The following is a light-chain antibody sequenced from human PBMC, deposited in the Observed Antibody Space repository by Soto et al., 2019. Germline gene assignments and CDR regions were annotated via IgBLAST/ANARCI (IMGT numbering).Light chain of an antibody. V-gene: IGKV3-15*01. CDR2: GAS. J-gene: IGKJ1*01. CDR1: QSVSSD. Sequence: EIVLTQSPTTLSLSPGGRATLSCRASQSVSSDLAWYHQKPGQAPRLLIYGASTRATGIPARFSGSGSGTEFTLTINSLQSEDFAVYYCQQYNNWPRTFGQGTKVDI. CDR3: QQYNNWPRT.